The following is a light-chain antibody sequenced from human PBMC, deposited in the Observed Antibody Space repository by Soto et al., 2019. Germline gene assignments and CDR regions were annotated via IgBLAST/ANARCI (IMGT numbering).Light chain of an antibody. CDR1: SSHIGNNY. CDR2: DNN. Sequence: QAVLTQPPSVSAAPGQKVSISCSGSSSHIGNNYVSWYQHLPGAAPKVLIYDNNKRPSGIPDRFSGSKSDTSATLGITGLQTGDEADYYCGTWDSSLSAVVFGGGTKLTVL. CDR3: GTWDSSLSAVV. V-gene: IGLV1-51*01. J-gene: IGLJ2*01.